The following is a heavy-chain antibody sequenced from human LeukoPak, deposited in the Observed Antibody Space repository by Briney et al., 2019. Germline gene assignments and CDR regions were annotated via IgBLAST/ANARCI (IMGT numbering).Heavy chain of an antibody. Sequence: GGSLRLSCAASGFTFSSYWMHWVRQAPGKGLVWVSRINTDGSSTSYADSVKGRFTISRDNAKNTLYLQMNSLRAEDTAVYYCARGSTSRTVTTPLYAFDIWGQGTMVTVS. V-gene: IGHV3-74*01. D-gene: IGHD4-11*01. CDR2: INTDGSST. CDR1: GFTFSSYW. CDR3: ARGSTSRTVTTPLYAFDI. J-gene: IGHJ3*02.